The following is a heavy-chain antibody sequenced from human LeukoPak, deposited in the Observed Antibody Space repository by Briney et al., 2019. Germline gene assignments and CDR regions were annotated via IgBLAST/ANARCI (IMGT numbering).Heavy chain of an antibody. D-gene: IGHD6-19*01. CDR1: GFTFSSYA. V-gene: IGHV3-23*01. Sequence: QPGGSLRLSCAASGFTFSSYAMSWVRQAPGKGLEWVSGISASGGDTHYADSVKGRFTVSRDNSKNTLYLQMNSLRAEDTAVYYCAKDKSSGWYNGFDFWGQGTLVTVSS. J-gene: IGHJ4*02. CDR3: AKDKSSGWYNGFDF. CDR2: ISASGGDT.